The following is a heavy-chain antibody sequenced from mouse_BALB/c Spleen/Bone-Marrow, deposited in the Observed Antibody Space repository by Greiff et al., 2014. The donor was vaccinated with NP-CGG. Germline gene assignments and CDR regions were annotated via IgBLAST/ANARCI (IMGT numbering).Heavy chain of an antibody. J-gene: IGHJ2*01. V-gene: IGHV1-61*01. Sequence: VQLQQSGAELVRPGASVKLSCKASGYSFTSYWMNWVKQRPGQGLEWIGMIYPCDSETNLNEKFKDKATLTGDKSSSTAYMQLSSPTSEDSAVYYCARREITGINYWGQGTTLTVSS. D-gene: IGHD4-1*01. CDR1: GYSFTSYW. CDR3: ARREITGINY. CDR2: IYPCDSET.